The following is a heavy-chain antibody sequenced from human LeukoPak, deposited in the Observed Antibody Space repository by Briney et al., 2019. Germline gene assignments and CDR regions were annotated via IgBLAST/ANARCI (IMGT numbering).Heavy chain of an antibody. CDR1: EFTFSSYW. Sequence: PGGSLRLSCAASEFTFSSYWMSWVRQAPGKGLEWVANIKQDGSEKYYVDSVKGRFTISRDNAKNSLYLQMNSLRAEDTALYYCAKDIGDYYDRSGYSNPLDYWGQGTLVTVSS. D-gene: IGHD3-22*01. V-gene: IGHV3-7*03. J-gene: IGHJ4*02. CDR3: AKDIGDYYDRSGYSNPLDY. CDR2: IKQDGSEK.